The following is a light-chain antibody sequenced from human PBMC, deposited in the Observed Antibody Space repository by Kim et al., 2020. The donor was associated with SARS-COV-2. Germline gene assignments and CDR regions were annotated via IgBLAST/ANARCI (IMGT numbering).Light chain of an antibody. V-gene: IGLV2-14*03. CDR2: EVS. Sequence: GQAMTNSCTGTGNDVGGYKYVSWYQQHRGKAPSVVIYEVSERPSGVSHRFSGSKSGNTASLTIAGLQAEDEADYYCSSYTSSSTLIFGGGTKLTVL. J-gene: IGLJ2*01. CDR1: GNDVGGYKY. CDR3: SSYTSSSTLI.